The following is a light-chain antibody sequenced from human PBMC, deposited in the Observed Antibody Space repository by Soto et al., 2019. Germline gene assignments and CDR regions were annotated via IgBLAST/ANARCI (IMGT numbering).Light chain of an antibody. CDR2: DAS. V-gene: IGKV1-5*01. Sequence: EIQMTQSPSTLSASIGDSVTITSRASQSISNWLAWLQQKPGKAPKVLIFDASNLGSGVPSRFSGSGSGTEFTLTISSLQPGDLGNYYCQQYNSYSPWTFGQGTKVDNK. CDR3: QQYNSYSPWT. CDR1: QSISNW. J-gene: IGKJ1*01.